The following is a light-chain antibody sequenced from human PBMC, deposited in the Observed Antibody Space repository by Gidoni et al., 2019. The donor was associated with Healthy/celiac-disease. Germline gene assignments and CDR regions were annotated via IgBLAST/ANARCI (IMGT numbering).Light chain of an antibody. CDR3: QQYNNWPRT. V-gene: IGKV3-15*01. CDR2: GAS. J-gene: IGKJ1*01. Sequence: ERVMTQSPATLSVSPGERATLSCRASQSVSSNLAWYQQNPGQAPRLLIYGASTRATGIPARFSGSGSGTEFTLTISCLQSEDFAVSYCQQYNNWPRTFXQXTKVEIK. CDR1: QSVSSN.